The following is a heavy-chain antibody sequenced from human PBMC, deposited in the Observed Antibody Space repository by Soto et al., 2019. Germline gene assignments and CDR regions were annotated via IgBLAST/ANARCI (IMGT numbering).Heavy chain of an antibody. D-gene: IGHD3-10*01. CDR3: VLRPRKEFVRDY. CDR1: GGSFSGYY. J-gene: IGHJ4*02. CDR2: INHSGST. Sequence: SETLSLTCAVYGGSFSGYYWSWIRQPPGKGLEWIGEINHSGSTNYNPSLKSRVTISVDTSKNQFSLKLSSVTAADTAVYYCVLRPRKEFVRDYWGQGTLVTVSS. V-gene: IGHV4-34*01.